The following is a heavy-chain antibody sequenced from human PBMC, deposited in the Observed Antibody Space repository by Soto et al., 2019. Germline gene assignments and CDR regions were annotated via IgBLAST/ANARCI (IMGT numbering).Heavy chain of an antibody. D-gene: IGHD2-15*01. CDR2: IYHSGST. CDR1: GGSISSSSYY. Sequence: SETLSLTCTVSGGSISSSSYYWSWIRQPPGKGLEWIGEIYHSGSTNYNPSLKSRVTISVDKSKNQFSLKLSSVTAADTAVYYCARAVGYCSGGSCYSPYYFDYWGQGTLVTVSS. J-gene: IGHJ4*02. CDR3: ARAVGYCSGGSCYSPYYFDY. V-gene: IGHV4-61*05.